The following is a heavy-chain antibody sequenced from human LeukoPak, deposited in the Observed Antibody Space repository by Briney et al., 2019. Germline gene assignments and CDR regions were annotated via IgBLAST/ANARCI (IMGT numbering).Heavy chain of an antibody. J-gene: IGHJ3*02. Sequence: PSQTLPLTCTVSGGSISSGSYYWSWIRQPAGKGLEWIGRIYTSGSTDYNPSLKSRVTISVDTSKNQFSLKLSSVTAADTAVYYCASYGSGSYAFDIWGQGTMVTVSS. D-gene: IGHD3-10*01. CDR1: GGSISSGSYY. CDR2: IYTSGST. CDR3: ASYGSGSYAFDI. V-gene: IGHV4-61*02.